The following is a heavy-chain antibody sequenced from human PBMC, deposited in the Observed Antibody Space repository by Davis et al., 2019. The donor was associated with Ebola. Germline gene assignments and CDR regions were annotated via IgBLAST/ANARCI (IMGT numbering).Heavy chain of an antibody. D-gene: IGHD5-18*01. J-gene: IGHJ3*02. V-gene: IGHV3-21*01. CDR1: GFTLSTYT. Sequence: ESLKISCAASGFTLSTYTMNWVRQAPGKGLEWVSSISSTGSYMYYADSMKGRFTVSRDNAKTSLYLQMDSLRAEDTAVYYCARVRVDAPMVNAFDIWGQGTMVTVSS. CDR3: ARVRVDAPMVNAFDI. CDR2: ISSTGSYM.